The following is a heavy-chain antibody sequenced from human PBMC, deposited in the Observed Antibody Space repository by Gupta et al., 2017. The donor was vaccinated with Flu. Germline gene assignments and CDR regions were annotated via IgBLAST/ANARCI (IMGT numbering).Heavy chain of an antibody. J-gene: IGHJ5*02. D-gene: IGHD1-26*01. V-gene: IGHV4-61*02. CDR3: AREVGPTKTTYFAP. CDR1: DDSISSDNYY. Sequence: QVQLQESGPGLVKPSQTLSLTCSVSDDSISSDNYYWNWIRQPAGKGLEWIGRVYSSGSTNYSPSLKSRVTISVDTSRNQFYLKLRSVTAADTAMYYCAREVGPTKTTYFAPWGQGTLVTVSS. CDR2: VYSSGST.